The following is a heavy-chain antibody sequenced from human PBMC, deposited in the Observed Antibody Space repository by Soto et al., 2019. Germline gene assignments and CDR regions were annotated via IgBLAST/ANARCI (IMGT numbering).Heavy chain of an antibody. CDR1: GGSFSGYY. J-gene: IGHJ6*02. CDR3: ARGPTYSGSYYYGMDV. V-gene: IGHV4-34*01. CDR2: INHSGST. D-gene: IGHD1-26*01. Sequence: QVQLQQWGAGLLKPSETLSLTCAVYGGSFSGYYWSWIRQPPGKGLEWIGEINHSGSTNYNPSLKSRVTISVATSKNQFYLKLSSVTAADTAVYYCARGPTYSGSYYYGMDVWGQGTTVTVSS.